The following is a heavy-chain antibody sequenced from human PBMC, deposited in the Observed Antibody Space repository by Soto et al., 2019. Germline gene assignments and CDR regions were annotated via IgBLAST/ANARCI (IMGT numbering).Heavy chain of an antibody. CDR1: GGTFSSYA. J-gene: IGHJ4*02. D-gene: IGHD5-12*01. CDR3: ERARAPSAAYSGYGLLDY. V-gene: IGHV1-69*01. CDR2: LIPIFGTA. Sequence: QVQLLQSGAEVKKPGSSVKVSCKASGGTFSSYAIIWVRQAPGQGLEWMGGLIPIFGTANYAQKFQGRVTITADESTCTAYMEQSSMSSEDTAVYECERARAPSAAYSGYGLLDYWGQGTLVTVSS.